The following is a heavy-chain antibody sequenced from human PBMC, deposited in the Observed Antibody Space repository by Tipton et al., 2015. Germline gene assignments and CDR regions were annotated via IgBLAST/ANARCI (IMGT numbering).Heavy chain of an antibody. V-gene: IGHV3-23*01. CDR1: GFTFSNYA. D-gene: IGHD4-23*01. J-gene: IGHJ4*02. CDR2: ISESGGST. CDR3: ARARGRHGGLFDS. Sequence: GSLRLSCAASGFTFSNYAMSWVRQAPGKGLEWVTIISESGGSTYYADSVKGRFTISRDNSKNTLYVQMNSLRAEDTAVYYCARARGRHGGLFDSWGQGILVTVSS.